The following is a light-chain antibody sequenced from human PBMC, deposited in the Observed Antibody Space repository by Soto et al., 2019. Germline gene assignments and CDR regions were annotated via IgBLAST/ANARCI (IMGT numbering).Light chain of an antibody. J-gene: IGLJ1*01. V-gene: IGLV2-14*03. Sequence: QSVLTQPASVSGSPGQSSTISCTGTSSDIGSYNFVSWYQQHPGKAPKLLIFDVTNRPSGVSVRFSGSKSGNTASLTISGLQAEDEAGYYCSSYTSSRLYVFGTGTKVTV. CDR2: DVT. CDR3: SSYTSSRLYV. CDR1: SSDIGSYNF.